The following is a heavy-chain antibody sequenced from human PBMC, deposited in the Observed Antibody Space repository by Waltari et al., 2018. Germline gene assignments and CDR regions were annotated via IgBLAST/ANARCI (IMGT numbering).Heavy chain of an antibody. CDR3: ARGNREYYDFWSGLNWYFDL. CDR1: GFTFSSYS. J-gene: IGHJ2*01. D-gene: IGHD3-3*01. V-gene: IGHV3-48*01. Sequence: EVQLVESGGGLVQPGGSLRLSGAASGFTFSSYSMSWVRQAPGKGLEWVSYISSSSSTIYYADSVKGRFTISRDNAKNSLYLQMNSLRAEDTAVYYCARGNREYYDFWSGLNWYFDLWGRGTLVTVSS. CDR2: ISSSSSTI.